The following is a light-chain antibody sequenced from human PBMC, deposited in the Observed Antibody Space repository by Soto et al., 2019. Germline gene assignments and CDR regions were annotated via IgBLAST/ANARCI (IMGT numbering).Light chain of an antibody. V-gene: IGKV3-20*01. J-gene: IGKJ1*01. CDR1: QSVSNNY. Sequence: EIVLTQSPGTLSLSPGERATLSCRASQSVSNNYLAWYQQKPGQAPRLLIYGASNRATGIPDRFSGSGSGTEFTLTISSLQSEDFALYYCQQYDSWPTFGQGTKVDIK. CDR2: GAS. CDR3: QQYDSWPT.